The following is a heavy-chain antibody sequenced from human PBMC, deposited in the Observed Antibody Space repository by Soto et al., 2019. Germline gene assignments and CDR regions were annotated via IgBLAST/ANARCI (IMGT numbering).Heavy chain of an antibody. J-gene: IGHJ4*02. V-gene: IGHV3-21*06. CDR3: ARESEDLTSNFDY. CDR2: ISSTTNYI. Sequence: GGSLRLSCAASGFTFTRYSMNWVRQAPGKGLEWVSSISSTTNYIYYGDPMKGRFNISRDNANNARYPEMNSLRAEDKAVYYCARESEDLTSNFDYWGQGTLVTVSS. CDR1: GFTFTRYS.